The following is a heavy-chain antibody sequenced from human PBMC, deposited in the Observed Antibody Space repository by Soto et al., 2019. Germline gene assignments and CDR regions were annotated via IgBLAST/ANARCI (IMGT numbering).Heavy chain of an antibody. Sequence: SLRLSCAASGFTFSSYAMHWVRQAPGKGLEWVAVISYDGSNKYYADSVKGRFTISRDNSKNTLYLQMNSLRAEDTAVYYCASSLILAAAGTLLYYAMDVSGHGTTVTAS. CDR2: ISYDGSNK. V-gene: IGHV3-30-3*01. CDR3: ASSLILAAAGTLLYYAMDV. CDR1: GFTFSSYA. J-gene: IGHJ6*02. D-gene: IGHD6-13*01.